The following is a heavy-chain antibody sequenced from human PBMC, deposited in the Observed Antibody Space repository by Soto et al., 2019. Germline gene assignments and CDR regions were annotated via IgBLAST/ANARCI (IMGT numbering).Heavy chain of an antibody. Sequence: PSETLSLTCTVSGGSISSGDYYWSWIRQPPGKGLEWIGYIYYSGSTYYNPSLKSRVTISVDTSKNQFSLKLSSVTAADTAVYYCARVTPKKHSGYDYWPFDYWGQGTLVTVSS. CDR2: IYYSGST. D-gene: IGHD5-12*01. J-gene: IGHJ4*02. V-gene: IGHV4-30-4*01. CDR1: GGSISSGDYY. CDR3: ARVTPKKHSGYDYWPFDY.